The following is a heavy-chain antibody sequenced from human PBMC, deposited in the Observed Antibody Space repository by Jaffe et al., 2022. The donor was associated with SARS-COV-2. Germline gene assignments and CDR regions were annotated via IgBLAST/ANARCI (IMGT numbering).Heavy chain of an antibody. J-gene: IGHJ4*02. CDR3: ATGSSGSYHRSNF. V-gene: IGHV3-7*01. CDR1: GFTFSSYW. CDR2: IKQDGSER. D-gene: IGHD3-10*01. Sequence: EVQLVESGGGLVQPGGSLRLSCAASGFTFSSYWMTWVRQAPGKGLEWVANIKQDGSERHYVDSVRDRFTISRDNAKNSLDLQMNSLRVEDTAVYYCATGSSGSYHRSNFWGQGTLVTVSS.